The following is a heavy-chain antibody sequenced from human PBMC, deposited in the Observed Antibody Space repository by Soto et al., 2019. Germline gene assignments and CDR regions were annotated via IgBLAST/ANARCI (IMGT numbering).Heavy chain of an antibody. CDR2: INSDGSST. D-gene: IGHD6-13*01. J-gene: IGHJ4*02. CDR1: GFTFSSYW. CDR3: AKDARQQLGPPY. V-gene: IGHV3-74*01. Sequence: GGSLRLSCAASGFTFSSYWMHWVRQAPGKGLVWVSRINSDGSSTSYADSVKGRFTISRDNAKNTLYLQMNSLRAEDTAVYYCAKDARQQLGPPYWGQGTLVTVSS.